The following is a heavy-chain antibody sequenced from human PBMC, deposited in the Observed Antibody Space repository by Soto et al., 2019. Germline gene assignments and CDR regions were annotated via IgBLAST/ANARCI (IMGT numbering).Heavy chain of an antibody. CDR1: GSTFNNFA. V-gene: IGHV1-69*06. Sequence: QVVLLQSGAEVKEPGSSVRVSCEVSGSTFNNFAFSWVRQAPGHGPEWMGGIVVISNTADYSQRFQDRVTITADTSTTTLYMELGMLTFEYTAVYDCARASKMWEVHYYFDYWGQGTLVTVSS. CDR2: IVVISNTA. J-gene: IGHJ4*02. D-gene: IGHD1-26*01. CDR3: ARASKMWEVHYYFDY.